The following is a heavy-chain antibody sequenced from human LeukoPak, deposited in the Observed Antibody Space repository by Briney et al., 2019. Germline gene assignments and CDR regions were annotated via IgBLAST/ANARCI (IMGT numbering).Heavy chain of an antibody. J-gene: IGHJ6*03. CDR1: GYTLTELS. D-gene: IGHD2-15*01. V-gene: IGHV1-24*01. CDR3: ATRSGGRATYYYYYMDV. Sequence: VASVKVSCKVSGYTLTELSMHWVRQAPGKGLEWMGGLDPEDGETIYAQKFQGRVTMTEDTSTDTAYMELSSLRSEDTAVYYCATRSGGRATYYYYYMDVWGKGTTVTVSS. CDR2: LDPEDGET.